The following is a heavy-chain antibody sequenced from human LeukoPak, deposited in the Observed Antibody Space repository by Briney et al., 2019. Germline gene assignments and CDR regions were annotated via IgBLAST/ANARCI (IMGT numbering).Heavy chain of an antibody. CDR3: ARWGSTSCYDY. Sequence: GGSLRLPCAASGFTFSSYAVHWVRQAPGKGLEYVSAISTNGGSTYYANSVKGRFTISRDNSKNTLYLQMGSVRAEDMAVYYCARWGSTSCYDYWGQGTLVTVSS. V-gene: IGHV3-64*01. D-gene: IGHD2-2*01. CDR1: GFTFSSYA. CDR2: ISTNGGST. J-gene: IGHJ4*02.